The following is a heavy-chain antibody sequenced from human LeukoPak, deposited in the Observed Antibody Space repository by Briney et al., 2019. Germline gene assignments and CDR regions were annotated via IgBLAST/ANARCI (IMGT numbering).Heavy chain of an antibody. V-gene: IGHV3-30*02. CDR1: GFTFSSYE. CDR2: IQYDRTNE. J-gene: IGHJ6*03. CDR3: ARDGWFGELLAPYYMDV. Sequence: GGSLRLSCAASGFTFSSYEMNWVRQAPGKGLEWVAYIQYDRTNEQYAHSVKGRFRISRDNSKNILYLQMNSLRTEDMAVYYCARDGWFGELLAPYYMDVWGKGTTVTISS. D-gene: IGHD3-10*01.